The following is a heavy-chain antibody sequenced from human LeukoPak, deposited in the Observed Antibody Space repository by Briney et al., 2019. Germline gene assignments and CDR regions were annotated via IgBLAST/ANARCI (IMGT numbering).Heavy chain of an antibody. V-gene: IGHV4-34*01. CDR2: INHSGST. J-gene: IGHJ5*02. CDR3: ARGRITMIVVVTWHNWFDP. D-gene: IGHD3-22*01. CDR1: GYSISSGYY. Sequence: PSETLSLTCAVSGYSISSGYYWSWIRQPPGKGLEWIGEINHSGSTNYNPSLKSRVTISVDTSKNQFSLKLSSVTAADTAVYYCARGRITMIVVVTWHNWFDPWGQGTLVTVSS.